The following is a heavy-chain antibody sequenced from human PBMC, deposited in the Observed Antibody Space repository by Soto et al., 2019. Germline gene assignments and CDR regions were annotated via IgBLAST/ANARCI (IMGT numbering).Heavy chain of an antibody. CDR2: INPDGGGT. CDR3: AVGGNYLSMDV. D-gene: IGHD4-4*01. V-gene: IGHV1-46*01. Sequence: QVQLLQSGAEVKKPGASVKVSCKASGYTFTSYYMHWVRLAPGQGLEWMGIINPDGGGTSYAQHFEDRVIMTRDTSTSTVYMEMRSLKSEDTAVYYCAVGGNYLSMDVWGQGTTVTVS. CDR1: GYTFTSYY. J-gene: IGHJ6*02.